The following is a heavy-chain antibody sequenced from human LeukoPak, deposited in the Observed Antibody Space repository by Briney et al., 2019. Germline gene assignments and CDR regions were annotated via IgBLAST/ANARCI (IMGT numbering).Heavy chain of an antibody. CDR2: ICYSGST. CDR3: ARGWYMKDY. CDR1: GGAISSYY. J-gene: IGHJ4*02. V-gene: IGHV4-59*01. Sequence: SETLSLTCAVSGGAISSYYWSWIRQPPGKGLEWIGYICYSGSTNYNPSLKSRVTISVDTSKNQFSLKLSSVTAADTAVYYCARGWYMKDYRGQGTLVTVSS. D-gene: IGHD1-14*01.